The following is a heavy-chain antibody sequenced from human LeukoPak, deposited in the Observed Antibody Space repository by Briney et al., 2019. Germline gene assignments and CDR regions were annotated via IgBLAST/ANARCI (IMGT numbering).Heavy chain of an antibody. CDR2: INPNSGGT. D-gene: IGHD3-10*01. J-gene: IGHJ4*02. CDR1: GYTFTGYY. Sequence: ASVKVSCKASGYTFTGYYMHWVRQAPGQGPEWMGWINPNSGGTNYAQKFQGRVTMTRDTSISTAYMELSRLRSDDTAVYYCARDLKRSRGVITYYWGQGTLVTVSS. CDR3: ARDLKRSRGVITYY. V-gene: IGHV1-2*02.